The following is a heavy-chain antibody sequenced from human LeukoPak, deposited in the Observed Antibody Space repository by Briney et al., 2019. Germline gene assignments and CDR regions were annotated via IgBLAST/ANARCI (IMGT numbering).Heavy chain of an antibody. Sequence: GGSLRLSCAASGFTFSSYGMHWVRQAPGKGLEWVAFIWYDGSNKYYADSVKGRFTISRDNSKNTLYLQMNSLRAEDTAVYYCARVGTGQQLDYWGQGTLVTVSS. CDR2: IWYDGSNK. J-gene: IGHJ4*02. CDR1: GFTFSSYG. D-gene: IGHD6-13*01. V-gene: IGHV3-30*02. CDR3: ARVGTGQQLDY.